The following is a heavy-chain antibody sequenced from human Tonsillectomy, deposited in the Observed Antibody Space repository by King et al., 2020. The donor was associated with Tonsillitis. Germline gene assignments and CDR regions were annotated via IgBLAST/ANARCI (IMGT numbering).Heavy chain of an antibody. J-gene: IGHJ4*02. V-gene: IGHV4-34*01. Sequence: VQLQQWGAGLLKPSETLSLTCAVSGGSFTNYYWNWIRQPPGKGLEWIGEIKPSESTSYNPSLKGRGTITLDTSKTQFSLKLTAVTAADTAVYYCARADYLFWGQGTLVTVSS. D-gene: IGHD3-10*01. CDR3: ARADYLF. CDR2: IKPSEST. CDR1: GGSFTNYY.